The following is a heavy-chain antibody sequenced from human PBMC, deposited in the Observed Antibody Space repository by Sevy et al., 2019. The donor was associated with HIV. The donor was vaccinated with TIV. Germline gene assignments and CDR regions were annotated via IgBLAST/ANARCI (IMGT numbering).Heavy chain of an antibody. D-gene: IGHD2-21*02. CDR1: GSTFSGHH. CDR3: ATDQDCAFDN. CDR2: IGSGVNI. V-gene: IGHV3-48*01. Sequence: GGSLRLSCELSGSTFSGHHLNWVRQAPGKGLEWVAYIGSGVNIYYTHSLRGRFTISRDNARNSLFLQMDSLRAEDTAVYYCATDQDCAFDNWGQGTLVTVSS. J-gene: IGHJ4*02.